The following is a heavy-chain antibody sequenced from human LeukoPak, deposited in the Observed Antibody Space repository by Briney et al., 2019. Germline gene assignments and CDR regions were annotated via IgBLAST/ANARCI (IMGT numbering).Heavy chain of an antibody. Sequence: SETLSLTCSVSGDSISGYYWSWIRQPPGKGLEWIAYVYYSGSTNYNPSLKSRVTISLDTSKNQFSLKLSSVTAADTAVYYCARHVFSYGGVEYYFDSWGQGTLVTVSS. CDR2: VYYSGST. J-gene: IGHJ4*02. CDR1: GDSISGYY. V-gene: IGHV4-59*08. D-gene: IGHD3-3*01. CDR3: ARHVFSYGGVEYYFDS.